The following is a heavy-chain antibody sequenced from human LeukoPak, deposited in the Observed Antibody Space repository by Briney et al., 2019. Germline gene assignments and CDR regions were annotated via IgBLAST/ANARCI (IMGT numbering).Heavy chain of an antibody. D-gene: IGHD2-2*01. CDR2: INPSGGDT. CDR1: GYTFTSYY. J-gene: IGHJ6*02. Sequence: ASVKVSYKPSGYTFTSYYIHWVRQAPGQGREWMGIINPSGGDTSYAQKFQGRVTTTRDTATSTVYMEVVSLRSEDTAVYYCARGCRVVPGVHNVGMTSYYNGLDVWGQGTTVTVSS. CDR3: ARGCRVVPGVHNVGMTSYYNGLDV. V-gene: IGHV1-46*01.